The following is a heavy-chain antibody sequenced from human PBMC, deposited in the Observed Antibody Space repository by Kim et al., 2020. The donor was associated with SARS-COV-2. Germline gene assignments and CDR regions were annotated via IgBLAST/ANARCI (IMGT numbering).Heavy chain of an antibody. J-gene: IGHJ5*02. Sequence: RVTISVDTSKNQFSLKLSSVTAADTAVYYCARGYYDFWSGYYRSNWFDPWGQGTLVTVSS. D-gene: IGHD3-3*01. V-gene: IGHV4-59*09. CDR3: ARGYYDFWSGYYRSNWFDP.